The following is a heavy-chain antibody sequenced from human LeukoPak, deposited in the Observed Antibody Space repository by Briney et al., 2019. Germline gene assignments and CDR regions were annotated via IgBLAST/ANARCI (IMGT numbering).Heavy chain of an antibody. V-gene: IGHV4-34*01. CDR1: GGSFSGYY. CDR3: ARGRRY. Sequence: SETLSLTYAVYGGSFSGYYWSWIRQPPGKGLELIGEINHSGSTNYNPSLKSRVTISVDTSNNQFSLKLSSVTAADTAVYYCARGRRYWGQGTMVTVSS. CDR2: INHSGST. J-gene: IGHJ4*02.